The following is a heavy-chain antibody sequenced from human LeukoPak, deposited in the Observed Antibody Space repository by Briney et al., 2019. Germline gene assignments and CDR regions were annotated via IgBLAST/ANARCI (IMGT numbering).Heavy chain of an antibody. V-gene: IGHV4-34*01. CDR2: ISHSGST. CDR1: GGSFSGYY. Sequence: SETLSLTCAVYGGSFSGYYWSWIRQPPGRGLEWIGEISHSGSTNYNPSLKSRVTISVDTSKNQFSLKLSSVTAADTAVYYCARIQQQLDTYYFDYWGQGTLVTVSS. CDR3: ARIQQQLDTYYFDY. J-gene: IGHJ4*02. D-gene: IGHD6-13*01.